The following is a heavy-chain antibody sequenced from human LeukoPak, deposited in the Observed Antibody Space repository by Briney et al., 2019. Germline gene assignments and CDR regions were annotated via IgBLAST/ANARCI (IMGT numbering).Heavy chain of an antibody. J-gene: IGHJ4*02. V-gene: IGHV1-18*01. Sequence: ASVKVSCKASGYSFTNYGISWVRQAPGQGLEWMRWISTYDGNTNYVQKLQGRVTMTTDTSTSTAYMELRSLRSDDTAVYYCARGGVSNSWYRTPDYWGQGTLVAVSS. CDR2: ISTYDGNT. CDR3: ARGGVSNSWYRTPDY. CDR1: GYSFTNYG. D-gene: IGHD6-13*01.